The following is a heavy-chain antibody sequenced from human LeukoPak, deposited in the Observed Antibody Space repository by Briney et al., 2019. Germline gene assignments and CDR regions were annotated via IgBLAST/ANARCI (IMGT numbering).Heavy chain of an antibody. CDR3: ARIPHYVWGSYRRDAFDI. J-gene: IGHJ3*02. CDR1: GGSFSGYY. Sequence: PSETLSLTCAVYGGSFSGYYWSWIRQPPGKGLEWIGEINHSGSTNYNPSLKSRVTIPVDTSKNQFSLKLSSVTAADTAVYYCARIPHYVWGSYRRDAFDIWGQGTMVTVSS. CDR2: INHSGST. V-gene: IGHV4-34*01. D-gene: IGHD3-16*02.